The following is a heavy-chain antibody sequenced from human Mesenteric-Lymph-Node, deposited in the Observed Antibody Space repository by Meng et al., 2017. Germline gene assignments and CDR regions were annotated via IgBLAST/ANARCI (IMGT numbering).Heavy chain of an antibody. CDR2: ISSSGSTI. V-gene: IGHV3-48*03. CDR3: AKEVRRFLYYYGMDV. J-gene: IGHJ6*02. CDR1: GFTFSSYE. D-gene: IGHD3-3*01. Sequence: GESLKISCAASGFTFSSYEMNWVRQAPGKGLEWVSYISSSGSTIYYADSVKGRFIISRDNAKNSLYLQMNSLRAEDTALYYCAKEVRRFLYYYGMDVWGQGTTVTVSS.